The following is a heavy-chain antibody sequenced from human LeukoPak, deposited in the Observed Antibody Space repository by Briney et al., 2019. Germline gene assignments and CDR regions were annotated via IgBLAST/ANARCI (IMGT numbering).Heavy chain of an antibody. D-gene: IGHD3-22*01. CDR3: ARVGLAGYYPDDY. V-gene: IGHV3-23*01. CDR1: GFTFSSYA. CDR2: ISGSGGAT. Sequence: GGSLRLSCAASGFTFSSYAMSWVRQAPGKGLEWVSVISGSGGATYYADSVKGRFTISRDNSKTTLYLQMNSLRSEDTAVYYCARVGLAGYYPDDYWGQGTLVTVSS. J-gene: IGHJ4*02.